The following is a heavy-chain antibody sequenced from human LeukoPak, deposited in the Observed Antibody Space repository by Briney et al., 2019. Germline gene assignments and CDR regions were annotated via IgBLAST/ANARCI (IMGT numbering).Heavy chain of an antibody. J-gene: IGHJ4*02. D-gene: IGHD2-15*01. Sequence: PPETLSLTCTVSGDSISTYYWSWIRQSPGKGLEWIAYIYYRGTTNYNPSLKSRVTISADTSKTQFSLILSSVTAADTAVYYCVSSSPRYCTGGTCYSSRGFDYWGQGALVTVSS. CDR1: GDSISTYY. CDR2: IYYRGTT. CDR3: VSSSPRYCTGGTCYSSRGFDY. V-gene: IGHV4-59*01.